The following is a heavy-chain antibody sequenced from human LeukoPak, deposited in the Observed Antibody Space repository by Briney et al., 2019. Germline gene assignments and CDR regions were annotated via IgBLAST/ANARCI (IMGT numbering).Heavy chain of an antibody. V-gene: IGHV3-9*01. CDR3: ARVYSSSSLDY. CDR1: GFTFDDYA. D-gene: IGHD6-6*01. J-gene: IGHJ4*02. Sequence: GRSLRLSCAASGFTFDDYAMHWVRQAPGKGLEWVSGISWNSGSIGYADSVKGRFSISRDNAKNTLFLQMNSLRAEDTAVYYCARVYSSSSLDYWGQGTPVTVSS. CDR2: ISWNSGSI.